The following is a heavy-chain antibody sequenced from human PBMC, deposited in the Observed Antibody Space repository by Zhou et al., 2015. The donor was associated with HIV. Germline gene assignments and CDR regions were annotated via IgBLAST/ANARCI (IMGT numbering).Heavy chain of an antibody. D-gene: IGHD6-13*01. Sequence: QVQLVQSGAEVKKPGSSVKVSCKASGGTFSSYAISWVRQAPGQGLEWMGGIIPIFGTANYAQKFQGRVTITADESTSTAYMELSSLRSEDTAVYYCASKGYSSSWIAAEYFQHWGQGTLVTVSS. CDR3: ASKGYSSSWIAAEYFQH. V-gene: IGHV1-69*01. J-gene: IGHJ1*01. CDR2: IIPIFGTA. CDR1: GGTFSSYA.